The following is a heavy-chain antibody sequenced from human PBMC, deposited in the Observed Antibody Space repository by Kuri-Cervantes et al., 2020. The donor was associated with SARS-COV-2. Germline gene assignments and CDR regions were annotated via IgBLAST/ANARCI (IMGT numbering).Heavy chain of an antibody. J-gene: IGHJ6*03. Sequence: SETLSFTCTVSGGSISSHYWSWIRQPPGKGLEWIGYIYYSGSTNYNPSLKSRVTISVDTSKNQFSLKLSSVTAADTAVYYCARVLTTVVPGYYYYMDVWGKGTTVTVSS. D-gene: IGHD4-23*01. CDR1: GGSISSHY. CDR2: IYYSGST. CDR3: ARVLTTVVPGYYYYMDV. V-gene: IGHV4-59*11.